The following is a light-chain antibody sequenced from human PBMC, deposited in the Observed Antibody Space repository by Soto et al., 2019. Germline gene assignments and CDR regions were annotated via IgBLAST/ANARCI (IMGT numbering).Light chain of an antibody. CDR1: QSVKNF. Sequence: EVVLTQSPATLSLSPGERATLSCRASQSVKNFLAWYQQKPGQAPRLLIYDTSNRPTAIPARFSGSGSGTDFPLTISGLEPEDLAVYYCQQRNNWPFTFGPGTKVHI. J-gene: IGKJ3*01. CDR2: DTS. CDR3: QQRNNWPFT. V-gene: IGKV3-11*01.